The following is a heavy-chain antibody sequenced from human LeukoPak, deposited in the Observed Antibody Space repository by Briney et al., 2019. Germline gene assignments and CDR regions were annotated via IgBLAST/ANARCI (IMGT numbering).Heavy chain of an antibody. D-gene: IGHD2-15*01. CDR2: IYLYGTT. CDR3: ARDEYSRHYYFDY. CDR1: IGSISSSKW. J-gene: IGHJ4*02. V-gene: IGHV4-4*02. Sequence: SETLSLTCSVSIGSISSSKWWSWVRQSPVKGLEWIGEIYLYGTTNYNPSFTSRVTMSVDRSRNQFSLKLTSVTAADTAVYYCARDEYSRHYYFDYWGQGTLVTVSS.